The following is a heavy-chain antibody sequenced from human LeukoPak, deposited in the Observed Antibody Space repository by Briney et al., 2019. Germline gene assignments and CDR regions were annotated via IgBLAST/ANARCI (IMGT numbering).Heavy chain of an antibody. Sequence: GASVKVSFKASGYTFTGYYMHWGRQAPGQGLEWMGWIKPNSGGTNYAQKVQGRVTMTRDTSISTAYMELSRLRSDDTAVYYCARGIVVVPAPSDYMDVWGKGTTVTVSS. D-gene: IGHD2-2*01. CDR2: IKPNSGGT. CDR1: GYTFTGYY. V-gene: IGHV1-2*02. CDR3: ARGIVVVPAPSDYMDV. J-gene: IGHJ6*03.